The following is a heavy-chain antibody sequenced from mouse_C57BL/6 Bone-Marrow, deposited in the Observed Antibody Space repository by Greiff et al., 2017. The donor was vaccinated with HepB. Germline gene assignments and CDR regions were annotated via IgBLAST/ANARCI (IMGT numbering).Heavy chain of an antibody. Sequence: QVQLQQSGAELVRPGASVTLSCKASGYTFTDYEMHWVKQTPVHGLEWIGAIDPETGGTAYNQKFKGKAILTADKPSSTAYMELRSLTSEDSAVYYCTRWGEFGGSSSWFAYWGQGTLVTVSA. J-gene: IGHJ3*01. CDR1: GYTFTDYE. CDR3: TRWGEFGGSSSWFAY. CDR2: IDPETGGT. D-gene: IGHD1-1*01. V-gene: IGHV1-15*01.